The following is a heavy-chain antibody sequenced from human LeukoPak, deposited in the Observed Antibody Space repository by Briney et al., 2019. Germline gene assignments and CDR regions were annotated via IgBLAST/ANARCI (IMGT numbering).Heavy chain of an antibody. CDR1: GFTFSSYS. V-gene: IGHV3-23*01. CDR2: ISGSGGST. CDR3: AKDRQNIAARHLPFDY. Sequence: GGSLRLSCAASGFTFSSYSMNWVRQAPGKGLEWVSAISGSGGSTYYADSVKGRFTISRDNSKNTLYLQMNSLRAEDTAVYYCAKDRQNIAARHLPFDYWGQGALVTVSS. D-gene: IGHD6-6*01. J-gene: IGHJ4*02.